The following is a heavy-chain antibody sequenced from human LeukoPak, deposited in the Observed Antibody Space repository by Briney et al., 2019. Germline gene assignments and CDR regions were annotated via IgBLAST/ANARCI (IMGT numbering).Heavy chain of an antibody. V-gene: IGHV3-23*01. Sequence: PGGSLRLSCVASGFSFNTNAMTWVRQAPGKGLEWVSTLSGRGDSTFYADSVKGRFTISRDKSENTLHLQMNSLRAEDTAIYYCAKDQTVAGTYESWGRGTLVIVSS. CDR1: GFSFNTNA. D-gene: IGHD6-19*01. CDR3: AKDQTVAGTYES. J-gene: IGHJ4*02. CDR2: LSGRGDST.